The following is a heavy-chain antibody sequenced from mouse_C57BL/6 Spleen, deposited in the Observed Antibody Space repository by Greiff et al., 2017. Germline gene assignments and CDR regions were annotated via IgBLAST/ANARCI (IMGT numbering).Heavy chain of an antibody. J-gene: IGHJ2*01. CDR1: GYAFSSSW. D-gene: IGHD1-1*01. CDR2: IYPGDGDT. V-gene: IGHV1-82*01. CDR3: ARSSITTVGFDY. Sequence: QVQLQQSGPELVKPGASVKISCKASGYAFSSSWMNWVKQRPGKGLEWIGRIYPGDGDTNYNGKFKGKATLTADKSSSTAYMQLSSLTSEDSAVYFCARSSITTVGFDYWGQGTTLTVSS.